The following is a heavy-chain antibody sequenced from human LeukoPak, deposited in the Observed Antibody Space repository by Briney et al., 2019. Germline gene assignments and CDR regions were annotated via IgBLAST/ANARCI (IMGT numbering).Heavy chain of an antibody. CDR2: IYSGGNT. CDR3: AKDHGIVVVPAATHFDY. CDR1: GFTVSSNY. D-gene: IGHD2-2*01. J-gene: IGHJ4*02. V-gene: IGHV3-53*01. Sequence: GGSLRLSCAASGFTVSSNYMSWVRQAPGKGLEWVSVIYSGGNTYYADSVKGRFTISRDNSKNTLYLQMNSLRAEDTAVYYCAKDHGIVVVPAATHFDYWGQGTLVTVSS.